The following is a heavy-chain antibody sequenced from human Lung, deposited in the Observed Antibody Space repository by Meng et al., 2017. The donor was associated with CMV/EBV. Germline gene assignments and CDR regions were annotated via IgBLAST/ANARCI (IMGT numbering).Heavy chain of an antibody. Sequence: GGSXRLXXAASGFTFSDYYMTWVRRAPGKGLEWISYISSRGDIILYANSVKGRFTISRDNAEKSLYLQMKSLRAEDTALYFCARCKSYDFSFYGMDVWCQGTXVTVAS. V-gene: IGHV3-11*04. CDR1: GFTFSDYY. CDR2: ISSRGDII. D-gene: IGHD3-3*01. J-gene: IGHJ6*02. CDR3: ARCKSYDFSFYGMDV.